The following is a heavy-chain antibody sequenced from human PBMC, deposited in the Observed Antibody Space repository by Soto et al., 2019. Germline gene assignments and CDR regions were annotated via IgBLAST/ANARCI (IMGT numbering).Heavy chain of an antibody. D-gene: IGHD5-18*01. V-gene: IGHV3-30-3*01. Sequence: QVQLVESGGGVVQPGRSLRLSCAASGFTFSSYAMHWVRQAPGKGLEWVAVISYDGSNKYYADSVKGRFTISRDNSKNTLYLQMNSLRAEDTAVYYCASDYTPGIQLWLTTSDYWGQGTLVTVSS. CDR2: ISYDGSNK. CDR3: ASDYTPGIQLWLTTSDY. J-gene: IGHJ4*02. CDR1: GFTFSSYA.